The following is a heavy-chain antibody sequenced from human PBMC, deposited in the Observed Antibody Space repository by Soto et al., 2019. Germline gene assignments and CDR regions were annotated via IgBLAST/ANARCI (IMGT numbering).Heavy chain of an antibody. CDR3: AKYYYDSSGNNSDY. CDR1: GFTFSSYA. D-gene: IGHD3-22*01. J-gene: IGHJ4*02. CDR2: ISGSGGST. Sequence: GGSLSLSCAASGFTFSSYAMSWVRQAPGKGLEWVSAISGSGGSTYYADSVKGRFTISRDNSKNTLYLQMNSLRAEDTAVYYCAKYYYDSSGNNSDYWGQGTLVTVYS. V-gene: IGHV3-23*01.